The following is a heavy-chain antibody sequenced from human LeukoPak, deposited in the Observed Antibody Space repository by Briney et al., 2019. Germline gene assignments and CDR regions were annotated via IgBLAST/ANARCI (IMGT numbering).Heavy chain of an antibody. CDR2: IYYSGST. D-gene: IGHD4-11*01. V-gene: IGHV4-39*07. CDR3: AREGLQYTLYYFDY. Sequence: SETLSLACTVSGGSISSSSYFWGWIRQPPGKGLEWIGSIYYSGSTYYNPSLKSRVTISVDTSKNQFSLKLSSVTAADTAVYYCAREGLQYTLYYFDYWGQGTLVTVSS. CDR1: GGSISSSSYF. J-gene: IGHJ4*02.